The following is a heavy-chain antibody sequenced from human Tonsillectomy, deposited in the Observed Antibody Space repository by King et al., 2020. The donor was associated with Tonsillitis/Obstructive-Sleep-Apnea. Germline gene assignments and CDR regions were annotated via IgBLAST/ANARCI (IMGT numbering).Heavy chain of an antibody. CDR2: TYHSGST. CDR3: ARESGYCTSTSCYGGLGDYYYYGMDV. J-gene: IGHJ6*02. D-gene: IGHD2-2*03. V-gene: IGHV4-30-2*01. Sequence: LQLQESGSGLVKPSQTLSLTCAVSGGSISSGEYSWSWIRQPPGKGLEWIGYTYHSGSTYYNPSLKSRVTISEDRSKNQFSLKLSSVTAAATAVYYCARESGYCTSTSCYGGLGDYYYYGMDVWGQGTTVTVSS. CDR1: GGSISSGEYS.